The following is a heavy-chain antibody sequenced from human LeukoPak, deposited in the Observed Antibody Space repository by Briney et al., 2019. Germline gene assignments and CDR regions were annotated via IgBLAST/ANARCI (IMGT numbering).Heavy chain of an antibody. J-gene: IGHJ4*02. Sequence: PGRSLRLSCASSVFTFSSYGMHWVRQAPGKGLEWVAVISYDGSNKYYADSVKGRFTISRDNSKNTLYLQMNSLRAEDTAVYYCAKSGSIAAAGDYWGLGTLVTVSS. V-gene: IGHV3-30*18. CDR2: ISYDGSNK. CDR1: VFTFSSYG. CDR3: AKSGSIAAAGDY. D-gene: IGHD6-13*01.